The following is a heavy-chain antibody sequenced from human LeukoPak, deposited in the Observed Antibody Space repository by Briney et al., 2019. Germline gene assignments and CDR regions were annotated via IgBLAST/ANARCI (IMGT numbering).Heavy chain of an antibody. V-gene: IGHV1-24*01. D-gene: IGHD2-2*01. CDR3: ATLGAGYCSSTSCFEI. CDR2: FDPEDGET. J-gene: IGHJ3*02. CDR1: GYTLTELS. Sequence: ASVKVSCKVSGYTLTELSMHWVRQAPGKGLEWMGGFDPEDGETIYAQKFQGRVTMTEDTSTDTAYMELSSLRSEDTAVYYCATLGAGYCSSTSCFEIWGQGTMVTVSS.